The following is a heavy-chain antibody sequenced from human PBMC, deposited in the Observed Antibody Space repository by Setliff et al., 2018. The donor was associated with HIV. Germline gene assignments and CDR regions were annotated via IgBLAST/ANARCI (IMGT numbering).Heavy chain of an antibody. D-gene: IGHD6-13*01. J-gene: IGHJ4*02. Sequence: PSETLSLTCAVYGGSFSGYSWTWIRQPPGKGLEWIGDINHSGSTNYNPSLKSRVTISIDTSKNQFSLKLSSVTAADTAVYFCARGRGSSSSWPIDYWGQGTLVTVSS. CDR2: INHSGST. V-gene: IGHV4-34*01. CDR1: GGSFSGYS. CDR3: ARGRGSSSSWPIDY.